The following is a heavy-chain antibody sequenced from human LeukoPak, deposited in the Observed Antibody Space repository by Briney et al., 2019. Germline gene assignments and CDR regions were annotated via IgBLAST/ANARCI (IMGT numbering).Heavy chain of an antibody. CDR2: ISIRGVNP. Sequence: GGSLRLSCVVSGFTFNNYAMSCVRQAPGKGLEWVSSISIRGVNPTYADSVKGRFTTSRDNSKNTLYLQMNSLRADDTAVYYCARDEGYGSGSYDVWGQGTTVTVFS. CDR3: ARDEGYGSGSYDV. J-gene: IGHJ6*02. V-gene: IGHV3-23*01. CDR1: GFTFNNYA. D-gene: IGHD3-10*01.